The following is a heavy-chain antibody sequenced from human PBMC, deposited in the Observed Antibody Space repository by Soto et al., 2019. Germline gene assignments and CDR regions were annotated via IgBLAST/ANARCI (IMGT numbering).Heavy chain of an antibody. CDR3: ATGVIWIGYFTVDS. Sequence: QVQLVQSGAEVKKPGSSVKVSCKASGGSFGKSAINWVRQTPGQGLEWLGGFIPVYRTLNYAQKFQGRVTITAYESTGTAYITMSSLASDDTAVYYCATGVIWIGYFTVDSWGQGTRVTVSS. CDR1: GGSFGKSA. D-gene: IGHD3-3*01. J-gene: IGHJ4*02. V-gene: IGHV1-69*01. CDR2: FIPVYRTL.